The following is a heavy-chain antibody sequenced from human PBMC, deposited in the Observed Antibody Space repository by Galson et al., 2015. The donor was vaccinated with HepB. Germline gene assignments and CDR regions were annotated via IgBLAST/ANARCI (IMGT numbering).Heavy chain of an antibody. CDR1: GLRFSYYY. Sequence: SLRLSCAASGLRFSYYYMTWIRKAPGKGLEWISYIESSGDAIYYADSVKGRFAISRDNAENSLYLQMNSLRAEDTAVYYCAGSTGWYRVLDYWGRGTLVTVSS. CDR2: IESSGDAI. CDR3: AGSTGWYRVLDY. V-gene: IGHV3-11*01. J-gene: IGHJ4*02. D-gene: IGHD6-19*01.